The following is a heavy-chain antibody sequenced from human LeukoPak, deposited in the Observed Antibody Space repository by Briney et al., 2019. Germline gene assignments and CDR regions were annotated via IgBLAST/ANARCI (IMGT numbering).Heavy chain of an antibody. V-gene: IGHV3-21*01. CDR3: AREDYDYVWGILGGPDY. Sequence: GGSLRLSCAASGFTLRGYGMHWVRQAPGKGLEWVSSISSSSSYIYYADSVKGRFTISRDNAKNSLYLQMNSLRAEDTAVYYCAREDYDYVWGILGGPDYWGQGTLVTVSS. CDR2: ISSSSSYI. D-gene: IGHD3-16*01. J-gene: IGHJ4*02. CDR1: GFTLRGYG.